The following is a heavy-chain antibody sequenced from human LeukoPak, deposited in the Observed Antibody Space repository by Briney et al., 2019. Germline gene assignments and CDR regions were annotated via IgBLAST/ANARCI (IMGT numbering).Heavy chain of an antibody. CDR3: ARDLTLGKPDYFDH. CDR2: TSLDGSNK. J-gene: IGHJ4*02. CDR1: GFTFSRHG. D-gene: IGHD7-27*01. V-gene: IGHV3-30*03. Sequence: GGSLRLSCAPSGFTFSRHGIHWVRQAPGRGLEWVAVTSLDGSNKLYTDTVRGRFIISRDNSKNTVYLQMDSLRAEDTAVYYCARDLTLGKPDYFDHWGQGTLVTVSS.